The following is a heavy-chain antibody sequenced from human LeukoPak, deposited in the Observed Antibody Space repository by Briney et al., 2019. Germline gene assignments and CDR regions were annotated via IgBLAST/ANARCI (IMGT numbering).Heavy chain of an antibody. CDR2: MNPNSGNT. J-gene: IGHJ4*02. CDR3: ARGLASGYPPVPFDS. Sequence: GSVKVSCKASGYTFTGYYIHWVRQAPGQGLEWMGWMNPNSGNTGYAQKFQGRVTITRNTSISTAYMELSSLRSEDTAVYYCARGLASGYPPVPFDSWGQGTLVTVSS. D-gene: IGHD3-3*01. V-gene: IGHV1-8*03. CDR1: GYTFTGYY.